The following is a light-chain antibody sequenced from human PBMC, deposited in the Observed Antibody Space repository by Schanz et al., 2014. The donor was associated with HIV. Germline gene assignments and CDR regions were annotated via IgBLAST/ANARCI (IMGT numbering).Light chain of an antibody. V-gene: IGKV1-27*01. Sequence: DIQLTQSPSSLSASVGDRVTITCRASQGMSNDLAWYQQKPGKVPKLLSYAASTLQSGVPSRFSGSGSGTDFTLTINGLQPDDFATYYCQQLNSFPYTFGQGTMLEIK. CDR1: QGMSND. J-gene: IGKJ2*01. CDR3: QQLNSFPYT. CDR2: AAS.